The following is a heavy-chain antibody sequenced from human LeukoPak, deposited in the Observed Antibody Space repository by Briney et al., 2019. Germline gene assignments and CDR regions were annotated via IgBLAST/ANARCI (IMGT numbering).Heavy chain of an antibody. Sequence: PSETLSLTCTVSGYSISSGYYWGWIRQPPGKGLEWIGSIYHSGSTYYNPSFKSRVTISVDTSKNQFSLKLSSVTAADTAVYYCARILVVPAAALDYWGQGTLVTVSS. V-gene: IGHV4-38-2*02. CDR3: ARILVVPAAALDY. CDR2: IYHSGST. D-gene: IGHD2-2*01. CDR1: GYSISSGYY. J-gene: IGHJ4*02.